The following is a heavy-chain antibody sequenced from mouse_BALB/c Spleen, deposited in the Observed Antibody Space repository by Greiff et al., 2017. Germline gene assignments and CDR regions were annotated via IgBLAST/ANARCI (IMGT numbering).Heavy chain of an antibody. Sequence: VKLQESGAELVRPGASVKLSCKASGYTFTSYWINWVKQRPGQGLEWIGNIYPSDSYTNYNQKFKDKATLTVDKSSSTAYMQLSSPTSEDSAVYYCTSTVVAPFDYWGQGTTLTVSS. CDR1: GYTFTSYW. CDR3: TSTVVAPFDY. V-gene: IGHV1-69*02. CDR2: IYPSDSYT. J-gene: IGHJ2*01. D-gene: IGHD1-1*01.